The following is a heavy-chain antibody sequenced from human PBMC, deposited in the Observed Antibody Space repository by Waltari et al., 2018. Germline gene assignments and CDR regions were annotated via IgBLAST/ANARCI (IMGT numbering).Heavy chain of an antibody. CDR2: VIPIYGTP. J-gene: IGHJ3*02. V-gene: IGHV1-69*12. D-gene: IGHD1-26*01. Sequence: QVQLVQSGAEVKLPGSSVQVACKASGGTFGRYAITWVRQAPGQGLEWVGGVIPIYGTPNYEAKFQGRVTVSADASTSTAYLEVRSLMSEDTAVYYCAKREIGYAFDTWGQGTMVTVSS. CDR3: AKREIGYAFDT. CDR1: GGTFGRYA.